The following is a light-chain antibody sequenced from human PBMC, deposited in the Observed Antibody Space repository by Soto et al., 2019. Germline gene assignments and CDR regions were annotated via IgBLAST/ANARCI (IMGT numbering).Light chain of an antibody. CDR2: GAS. CDR3: QQYNNWPPYT. V-gene: IGKV3-15*01. CDR1: QSVSSN. J-gene: IGKJ2*01. Sequence: EIVMTQSPATLSVSPGERATLSCRASQSVSSNLAWYQQKPDQAPWLLIYGASTRATGIPARFSRSGSGTEFTLTISRLQSEDFAVYCCQQYNNWPPYTFGQGTKLEIK.